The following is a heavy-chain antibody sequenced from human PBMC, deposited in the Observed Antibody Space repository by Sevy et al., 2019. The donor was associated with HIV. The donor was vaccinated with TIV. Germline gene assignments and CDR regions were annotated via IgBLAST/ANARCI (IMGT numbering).Heavy chain of an antibody. CDR2: ISNYNGDT. Sequence: ASVKVSCQASGYTFTSYDINWVRLVPGQGLEWMGWISNYNGDTNYAQKFQGRVTMTTDPSTTTAYMELRNLRSEDTAVYYCARRRTMVRGIMSGAFDLWGQGTMVTVSS. CDR1: GYTFTSYD. CDR3: ARRRTMVRGIMSGAFDL. V-gene: IGHV1-18*01. J-gene: IGHJ3*01. D-gene: IGHD3-10*01.